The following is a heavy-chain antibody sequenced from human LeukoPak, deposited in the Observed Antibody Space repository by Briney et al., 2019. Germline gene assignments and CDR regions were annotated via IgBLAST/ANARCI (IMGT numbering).Heavy chain of an antibody. CDR2: IYYSGST. CDR1: GGSISSYY. Sequence: KPSETLSLTCTVSGGSISSYYWSWLRQPPGKGLEWIGYIYYSGSTNYNPSLKSRVTISVDTSKNQFSLKLSSVTAADTAVYYCARITEYYFDYWGQGTLVTVSS. J-gene: IGHJ4*02. V-gene: IGHV4-59*01. CDR3: ARITEYYFDY. D-gene: IGHD3-16*01.